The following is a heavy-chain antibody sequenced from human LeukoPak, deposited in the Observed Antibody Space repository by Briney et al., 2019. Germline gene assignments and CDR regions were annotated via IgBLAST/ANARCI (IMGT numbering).Heavy chain of an antibody. CDR2: ISDTRSN. Sequence: SETLSLTCAVNGGPFNGNYWSWVRPPPGKGLEWIGEISDTRSNNYNPSSKSRVTISVDTSKNQFSLKLISLTAADTAVYYCARGPQGIGSGWPGDWGQGTLVTVSS. D-gene: IGHD6-19*01. CDR3: ARGPQGIGSGWPGD. CDR1: GGPFNGNY. J-gene: IGHJ4*02. V-gene: IGHV4-34*01.